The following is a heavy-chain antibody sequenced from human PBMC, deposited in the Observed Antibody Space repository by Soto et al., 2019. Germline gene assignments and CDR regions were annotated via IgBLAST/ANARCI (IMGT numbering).Heavy chain of an antibody. CDR2: INAANGDT. D-gene: IGHD6-13*01. CDR3: VRRHVSATGIDWFDP. Sequence: GASVKVSCKASGYTFTSYGIHWVRQAPGQRLEWMGWINAANGDTKYSPKFQGRVTITRDTSASTAYTELSSLRSEDTAVYYCVRRHVSATGIDWFDPWGQGTLVTVS. CDR1: GYTFTSYG. J-gene: IGHJ5*02. V-gene: IGHV1-3*01.